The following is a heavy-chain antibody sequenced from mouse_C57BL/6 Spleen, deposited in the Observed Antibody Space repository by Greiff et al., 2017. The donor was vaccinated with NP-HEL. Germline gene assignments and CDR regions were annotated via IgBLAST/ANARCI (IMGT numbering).Heavy chain of an antibody. CDR3: ARRRAYYGSSYVDY. CDR1: GYSFTGYY. D-gene: IGHD1-1*01. Sequence: VQLKQSGPELVKPGASVKISCKASGYSFTGYYMNWVKQSPEKSLEWIGEINPSTGGTTYNQKFKAKATLTVDKSSSTAYMQLKSLTSEDSAVYYCARRRAYYGSSYVDYWGQGTTLTVSS. CDR2: INPSTGGT. J-gene: IGHJ2*01. V-gene: IGHV1-42*01.